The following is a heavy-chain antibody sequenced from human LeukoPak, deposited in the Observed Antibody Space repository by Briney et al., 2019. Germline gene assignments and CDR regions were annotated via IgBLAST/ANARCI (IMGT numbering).Heavy chain of an antibody. J-gene: IGHJ4*02. CDR1: GFTFSSYA. D-gene: IGHD2-15*01. V-gene: IGHV3-30*04. CDR2: ISYDGSNK. Sequence: GSLRLSCAASGFTFSSYAMHWVRQAPGKGLEWVAVISYDGSNKYYADSVKGRFTISRDNSKNTLFLQMNSLRAEDTAVYYCAKGVDYCSGGSCPADYWGPGTLVTVSS. CDR3: AKGVDYCSGGSCPADY.